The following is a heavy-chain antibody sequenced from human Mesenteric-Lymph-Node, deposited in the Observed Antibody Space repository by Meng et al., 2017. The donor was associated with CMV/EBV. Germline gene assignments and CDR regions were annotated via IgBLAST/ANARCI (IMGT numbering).Heavy chain of an antibody. Sequence: ASGFSFSSYAMSWLRQAPGTGLELVSAISGSGGSTYYADSVTGRFTISRDNSKNTLYLQMNSLRAEDTAVYYCAKDTEYSSSGLDYWGQGTLVTVSS. CDR1: GFSFSSYA. CDR3: AKDTEYSSSGLDY. V-gene: IGHV3-23*01. CDR2: ISGSGGST. J-gene: IGHJ4*02. D-gene: IGHD6-6*01.